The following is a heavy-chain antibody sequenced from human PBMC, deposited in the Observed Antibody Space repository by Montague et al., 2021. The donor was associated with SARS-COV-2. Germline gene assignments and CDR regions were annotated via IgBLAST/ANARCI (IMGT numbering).Heavy chain of an antibody. J-gene: IGHJ2*01. CDR3: ARVLGGYCSGGSCYRGWYFDL. Sequence: SETLSLTCVVSGDSISTDNWWTWVRLPPGKGLEWVGEIYHTGSTKYKPSLKSRVSMSVDTSKNQFSLKLSSVTAADTAVYYCARVLGGYCSGGSCYRGWYFDLWGRGTLVTVSS. V-gene: IGHV4-4*02. CDR2: IYHTGST. CDR1: GDSISTDNW. D-gene: IGHD2-15*01.